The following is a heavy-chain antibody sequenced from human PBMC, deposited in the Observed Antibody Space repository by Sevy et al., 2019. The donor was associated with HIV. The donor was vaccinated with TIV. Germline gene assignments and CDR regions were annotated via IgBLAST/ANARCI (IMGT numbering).Heavy chain of an antibody. CDR2: IIPIFGTA. CDR1: GGTFSSYA. J-gene: IGHJ4*02. CDR3: NIVGATGPRDFDY. V-gene: IGHV1-69*13. Sequence: ASVKVSCKASGGTFSSYAISWVRQAPGQGLEWMGGIIPIFGTANYAQKFQGRVTITADESTSTAYMELSSLRSEDTAAYYCNIVGATGPRDFDYWGQGTLVTVSS. D-gene: IGHD1-26*01.